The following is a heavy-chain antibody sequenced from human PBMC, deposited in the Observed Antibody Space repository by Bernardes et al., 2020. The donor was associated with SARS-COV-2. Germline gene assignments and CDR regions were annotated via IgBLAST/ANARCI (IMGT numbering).Heavy chain of an antibody. J-gene: IGHJ4*02. D-gene: IGHD6-13*01. Sequence: ETLSLTCTVSGGSIRSSSYYWGWIRQPPGKGLEWIGSIYYSGSTYYNPSLKSRVTISVDTSKNQFSLKLSSVTAADTAVYYCAGYPGSSSWYVQFDYWGQGTLVTVSS. CDR2: IYYSGST. V-gene: IGHV4-39*01. CDR1: GGSIRSSSYY. CDR3: AGYPGSSSWYVQFDY.